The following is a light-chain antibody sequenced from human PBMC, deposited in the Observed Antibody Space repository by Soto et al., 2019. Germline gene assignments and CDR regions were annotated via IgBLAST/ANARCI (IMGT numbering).Light chain of an antibody. CDR3: HQYNSWPRGT. CDR1: QSFNLN. CDR2: GAS. V-gene: IGKV3-15*01. Sequence: EIMMTQSPGTLSVSPVEGATLSCTASQSFNLNLAWYQQKPGQPPRLLLYGASTRPTCIQVRFRGSGSGTEFTLTIISLQYEDSAVYYCHQYNSWPRGTFGPGTKVEIK. J-gene: IGKJ3*01.